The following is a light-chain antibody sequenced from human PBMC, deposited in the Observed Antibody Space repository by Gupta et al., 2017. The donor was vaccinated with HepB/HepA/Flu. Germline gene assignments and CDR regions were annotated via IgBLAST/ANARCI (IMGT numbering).Light chain of an antibody. V-gene: IGLV1-47*02. CDR1: SSNIGNDN. J-gene: IGLJ1*01. CDR3: VGWDDSLSGYV. CDR2: NDN. Sequence: VLPPPPSASGTPGQSVTFSSSGSSSNIGNDNAYWYQQLPGTAPKLLIYNDNQRPSGVPDRFSGSKSGTTASLAISGLRSEDEADYYCVGWDDSLSGYVFGAGTKVTVL.